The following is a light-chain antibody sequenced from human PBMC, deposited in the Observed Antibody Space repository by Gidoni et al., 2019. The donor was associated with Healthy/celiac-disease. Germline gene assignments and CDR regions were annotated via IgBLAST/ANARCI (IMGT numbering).Light chain of an antibody. CDR3: QQSYSTPRT. J-gene: IGKJ1*01. CDR2: AAS. Sequence: DMQMTQSPSSLSASVGDRVTITCRASQSISSYLNWYQQKPGKAPTLLIYAASSLQSGVPSRFSGSGSGTDFPLTISSLQPEDFATYYCQQSYSTPRTFGQGTKVEIK. CDR1: QSISSY. V-gene: IGKV1-39*01.